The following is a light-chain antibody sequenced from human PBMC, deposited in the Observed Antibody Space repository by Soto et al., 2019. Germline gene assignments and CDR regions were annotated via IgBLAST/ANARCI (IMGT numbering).Light chain of an antibody. CDR3: QLYGSSPIT. CDR2: GAS. V-gene: IGKV3-20*01. Sequence: EIVLTQSPGTLSLSPGERATLSCRASQSVSSSYLAWYQQKHGQAPRLLTYGASSRATGIPDRFSGSGSGTDLTLTISRLEPEDFAVYYCQLYGSSPITFGQGTRLEIK. CDR1: QSVSSSY. J-gene: IGKJ5*01.